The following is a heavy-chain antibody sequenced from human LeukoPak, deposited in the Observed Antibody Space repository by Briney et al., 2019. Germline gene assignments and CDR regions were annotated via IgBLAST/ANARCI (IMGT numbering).Heavy chain of an antibody. CDR2: INPNSGGT. CDR3: ARGLNYYDSSGYDY. J-gene: IGHJ4*02. Sequence: GASVKVSRKASGYTFTGYYMHWVRQAPGQGLEWMGWINPNSGGTNYAQKFQGRVTMTRDTSISTAYMELSRLRSDDTAVYYCARGLNYYDSSGYDYWGQGTLVTVSS. CDR1: GYTFTGYY. V-gene: IGHV1-2*02. D-gene: IGHD3-22*01.